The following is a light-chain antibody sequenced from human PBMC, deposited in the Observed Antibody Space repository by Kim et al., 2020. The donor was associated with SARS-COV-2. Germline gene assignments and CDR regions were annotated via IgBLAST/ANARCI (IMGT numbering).Light chain of an antibody. J-gene: IGLJ2*01. V-gene: IGLV2-14*03. CDR2: DVS. CDR1: SSDVGGYNY. Sequence: SLTNSCDGTSSDVGGYNYVYWYQQHPGKAPKLMIYDVSNRPSGVSNRFSGSKSGNTASLTISGLQAEDEADYYCSSYTSSSTPHVVFGGGTQLTVL. CDR3: SSYTSSSTPHVV.